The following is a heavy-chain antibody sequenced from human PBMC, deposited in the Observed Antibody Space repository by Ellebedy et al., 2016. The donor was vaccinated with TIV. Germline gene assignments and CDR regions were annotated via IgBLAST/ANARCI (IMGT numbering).Heavy chain of an antibody. CDR2: ISYDGSNK. D-gene: IGHD6-13*01. J-gene: IGHJ5*02. CDR3: ARGNGAAAGSVFDP. V-gene: IGHV3-30-3*01. Sequence: GESLKISXAASGFTFSSYAMHWVRQAPGKGLEWVAVISYDGSNKYYADSVKGRFTISRDNSKNTLYLQMNSLRAEDTAVYYCARGNGAAAGSVFDPWGQGTLVTVSS. CDR1: GFTFSSYA.